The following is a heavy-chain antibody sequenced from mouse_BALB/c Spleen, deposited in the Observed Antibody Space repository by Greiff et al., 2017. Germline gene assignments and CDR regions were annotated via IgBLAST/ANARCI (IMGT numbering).Heavy chain of an antibody. CDR2: IDPETGGT. D-gene: IGHD1-1*01. CDR1: GYTFTDYE. J-gene: IGHJ1*01. V-gene: IGHV1-15*01. CDR3: TIYYDGSIWYFDV. Sequence: VQLQQSGAELVRPGASVTLSCKASGYTFTDYEMHWVKQTPVHGLAWNGAIDPETGGTAYNQTFKGKATLTADKSSSTAYMALRSLTSEDSAVYYCTIYYDGSIWYFDVWGAGTTVTVSS.